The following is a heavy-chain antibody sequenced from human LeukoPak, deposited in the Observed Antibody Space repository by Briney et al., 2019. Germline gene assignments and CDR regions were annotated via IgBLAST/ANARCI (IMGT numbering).Heavy chain of an antibody. Sequence: GGSLRLSCAASGFTFSSYAMSWVRQAPGKGLEWVSAISGSGGSTYYADSVKGRFTISRDNSKNTLYLQMHSLRAEDTALYYCAREGWSGRNGEYLVGGMDVWAQGTTVTVSS. CDR1: GFTFSSYA. V-gene: IGHV3-23*01. CDR2: ISGSGGST. D-gene: IGHD1-26*01. CDR3: AREGWSGRNGEYLVGGMDV. J-gene: IGHJ6*02.